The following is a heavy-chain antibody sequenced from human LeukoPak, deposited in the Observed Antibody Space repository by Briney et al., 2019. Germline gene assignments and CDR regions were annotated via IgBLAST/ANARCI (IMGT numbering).Heavy chain of an antibody. CDR2: ISAYNGNT. CDR1: GYTFSSYD. Sequence: ASVKVSCKASGYTFSSYDNSWVRQAPGQGLEWMGWISAYNGNTNYAQKLQGRVTMTTDTSTSTAYMELRSLRSDDTAVYYCARDVVAQHIVVVTAIGEFDYWGQGTLVTVSS. V-gene: IGHV1-18*01. CDR3: ARDVVAQHIVVVTAIGEFDY. J-gene: IGHJ4*02. D-gene: IGHD2-21*02.